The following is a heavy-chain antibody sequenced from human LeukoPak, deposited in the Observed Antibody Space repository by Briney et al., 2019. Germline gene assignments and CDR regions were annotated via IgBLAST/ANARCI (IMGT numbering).Heavy chain of an antibody. J-gene: IGHJ4*02. V-gene: IGHV1-18*01. CDR2: ISAYNGNT. Sequence: AASVKVSCKASGYTFTSYGISWVRQAPGQGLEWMGWISAYNGNTNYAQKLQGRVTMTTDTSTSTAYMELRSLRSDDTAVYYCARDSDFWSGSTCPFDYWGQGTLVTVSS. CDR1: GYTFTSYG. CDR3: ARDSDFWSGSTCPFDY. D-gene: IGHD3-3*01.